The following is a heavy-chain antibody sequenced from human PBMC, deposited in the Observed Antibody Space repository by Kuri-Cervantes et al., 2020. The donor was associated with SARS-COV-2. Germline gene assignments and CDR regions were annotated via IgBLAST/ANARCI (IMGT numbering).Heavy chain of an antibody. CDR1: GESFSGYY. Sequence: SETLSLTCAYYGESFSGYYWNWVRQPPGKGLEWIGEVNHSGSTNYNSSLKSRVTVSVDTSKNQFSLKLSSVTAADTAVYYCARPGGFLDVWGKGTTVTVSS. J-gene: IGHJ6*04. CDR3: ARPGGFLDV. D-gene: IGHD4-23*01. V-gene: IGHV4-34*01. CDR2: VNHSGST.